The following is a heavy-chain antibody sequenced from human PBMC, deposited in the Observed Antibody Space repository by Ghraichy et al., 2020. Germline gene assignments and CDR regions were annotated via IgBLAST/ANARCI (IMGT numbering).Heavy chain of an antibody. Sequence: GGSLRLSCAASGFIFSNYAMIWVRQTPGMGLEWLSIISSNTVIKYYADSVKGRFTISRDNPKDTLYLQMNGLRAEDTAVYYCVKRGPARELDSWGRGTLVTVSS. V-gene: IGHV3-23*01. CDR2: ISSNTVIK. D-gene: IGHD3-10*01. J-gene: IGHJ4*02. CDR3: VKRGPARELDS. CDR1: GFIFSNYA.